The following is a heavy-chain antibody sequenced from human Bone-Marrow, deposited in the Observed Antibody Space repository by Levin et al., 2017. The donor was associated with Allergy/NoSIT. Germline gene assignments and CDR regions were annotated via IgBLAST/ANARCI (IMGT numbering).Heavy chain of an antibody. Sequence: GGSLRLSCAASTFTFINYAIHWVRQAPGKGLEWVAVISYDGINKFYADSVKGRFTISRDNSKNTLFLQMNSLRADDTAVYYCARDSEQLAGKVGYMDVWGQGTTVTVSS. D-gene: IGHD6-6*01. J-gene: IGHJ6*03. CDR2: ISYDGINK. V-gene: IGHV3-30*04. CDR3: ARDSEQLAGKVGYMDV. CDR1: TFTFINYA.